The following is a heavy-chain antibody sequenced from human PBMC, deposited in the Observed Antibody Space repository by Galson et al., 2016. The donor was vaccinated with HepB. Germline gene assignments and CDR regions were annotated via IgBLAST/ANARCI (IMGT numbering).Heavy chain of an antibody. CDR1: GGTFNSYI. CDR3: AREVVVTATRYYFDF. D-gene: IGHD2-21*02. CDR2: IVPIFGTA. V-gene: IGHV1-69*08. Sequence: SVKVSCKASGGTFNSYIFSWVRQAPGQGLEWMGRIVPIFGTANYAQKFKGRLTITADKSTSTGYMELNSLRSEDTAVYYCAREVVVTATRYYFDFWGQGTLVTVSS. J-gene: IGHJ4*02.